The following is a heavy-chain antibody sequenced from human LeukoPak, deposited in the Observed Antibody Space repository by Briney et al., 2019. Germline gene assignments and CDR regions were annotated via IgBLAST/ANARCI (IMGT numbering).Heavy chain of an antibody. V-gene: IGHV4-34*01. CDR2: INHSGST. CDR1: GGSFSGYY. CDR3: ARDVSYYYGSGSADY. Sequence: SETLSLTCAVYGGSFSGYYWSWIRQPPGKGLEWIGEINHSGSTNYNPSLKSRVTISVDTSKNQFSLKLSSVTAADTAVYYCARDVSYYYGSGSADYWGQATLVTVSS. D-gene: IGHD3-10*01. J-gene: IGHJ4*02.